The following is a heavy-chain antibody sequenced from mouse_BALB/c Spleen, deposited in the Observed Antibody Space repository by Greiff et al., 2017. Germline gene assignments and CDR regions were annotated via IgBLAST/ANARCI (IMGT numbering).Heavy chain of an antibody. CDR1: GYTFTDYY. J-gene: IGHJ3*01. CDR2: IDPENGNT. CDR3: ARTMITTTPFAY. V-gene: IGHV14-1*02. Sequence: VQLQQSGPELVKPGASVKISCKASGYTFTDYYMHWVKQRPEQGLEWIGWIDPENGNTIYDPKFQGKASITADTSSNTAYLQLSSLTSEDTAVYYCARTMITTTPFAYWGQGTLVTVSA. D-gene: IGHD2-4*01.